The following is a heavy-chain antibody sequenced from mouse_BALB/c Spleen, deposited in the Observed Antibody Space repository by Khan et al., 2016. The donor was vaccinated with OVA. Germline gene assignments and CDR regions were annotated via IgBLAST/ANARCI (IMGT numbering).Heavy chain of an antibody. CDR3: AGADGNYWFAS. V-gene: IGHV9-3-1*01. CDR2: INTYTGEP. CDR1: GYTLTNYG. Sequence: QIQLVQSGPELKKPGETVKISCKASGYTLTNYGMNWVKQAPGKGLKWMGWINTYTGEPTYAEDFKGRIAFSLETSASTAYLQLTNLKNEDTATYFCAGADGNYWFASGGQGTLVTVSA. J-gene: IGHJ3*01. D-gene: IGHD2-1*01.